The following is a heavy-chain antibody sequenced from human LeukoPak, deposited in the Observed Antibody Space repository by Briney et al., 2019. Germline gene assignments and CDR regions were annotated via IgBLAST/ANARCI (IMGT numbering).Heavy chain of an antibody. CDR1: GGSFSGYS. V-gene: IGHV4-34*01. J-gene: IGHJ3*02. CDR2: INHSGST. D-gene: IGHD3-10*01. Sequence: SETLSLTCAVYGGSFSGYSWSWIRQPPGKGLEWIGEINHSGSTNYNPSLKSRVTISVDTSKNQFSLKLTSVTAADTAVYYCARDGGPHDAFDIWAQGTTVTVSS. CDR3: ARDGGPHDAFDI.